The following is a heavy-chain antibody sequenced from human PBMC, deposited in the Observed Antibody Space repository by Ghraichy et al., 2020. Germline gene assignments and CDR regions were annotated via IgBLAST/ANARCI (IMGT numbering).Heavy chain of an antibody. V-gene: IGHV3-30*18. D-gene: IGHD6-13*01. Sequence: GGSLRLSCAASGFTFSSYGMHWVRQAPGKGLEWVAVISYDGSNKYYADSVKGRFTISRDNSKNTLYLQMNSLRAEDTAVYYCANDPVDSSSWYDYWGQGTLVTVSS. CDR1: GFTFSSYG. J-gene: IGHJ4*02. CDR3: ANDPVDSSSWYDY. CDR2: ISYDGSNK.